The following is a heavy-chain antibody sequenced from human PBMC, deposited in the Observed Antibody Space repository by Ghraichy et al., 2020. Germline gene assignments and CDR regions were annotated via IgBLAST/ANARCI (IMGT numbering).Heavy chain of an antibody. J-gene: IGHJ6*02. CDR3: ARNSSSSYYFEYYGLEV. CDR1: GYTFTSHD. CDR2: MNPHSGKT. V-gene: IGHV1-8*01. Sequence: ASVKVSCKASGYTFTSHDINWVRQSTVQGLEWMGWMNPHSGKTGFAQKFQGRVSMTRDTSTKTAYMELSGLTSEDTAVYYCARNSSSSYYFEYYGLEVWGQGTTVTVSS. D-gene: IGHD2/OR15-2a*01.